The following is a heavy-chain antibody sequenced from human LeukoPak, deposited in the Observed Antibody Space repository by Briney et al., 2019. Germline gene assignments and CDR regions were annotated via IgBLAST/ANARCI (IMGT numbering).Heavy chain of an antibody. D-gene: IGHD2-2*01. CDR1: GFTFSSYS. CDR2: ISSSSSTI. J-gene: IGHJ4*02. Sequence: GGSLRLSCAASGFTFSSYSMNWVRQAPGKGLEWVSYISSSSSTIYYADSVKGRFTISRDNAKNSLYLQMNSLRAEDTAVYYCARTLRGYQLLTYFDYWGQGTLVTVSS. CDR3: ARTLRGYQLLTYFDY. V-gene: IGHV3-48*01.